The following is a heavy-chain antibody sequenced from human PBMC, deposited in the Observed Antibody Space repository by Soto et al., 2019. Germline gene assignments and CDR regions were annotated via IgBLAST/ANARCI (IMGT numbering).Heavy chain of an antibody. D-gene: IGHD3-10*01. CDR3: ARDGGYRGTSYYYGMDV. V-gene: IGHV3-21*01. Sequence: PGGSLRLSCAASGFTFSSYSMNWVRQAPGKGLEWVSSISSSSYIYYADSVKGRFTISRDNAKNSLYLQMNSLRAEDTAVYYCARDGGYRGTSYYYGMDVWGQGTTVTVSS. CDR2: ISSSSYI. CDR1: GFTFSSYS. J-gene: IGHJ6*02.